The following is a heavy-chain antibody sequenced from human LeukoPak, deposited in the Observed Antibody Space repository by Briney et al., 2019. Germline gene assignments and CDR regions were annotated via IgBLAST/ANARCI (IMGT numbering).Heavy chain of an antibody. CDR1: GGSFSGYY. V-gene: IGHV4-34*01. Sequence: KPSETLSLTCAVYGGSFSGYYRSWIRQPPGKGLEWIGEINHSGSTNYNPSLKSRVTISVDTSKNQFSLKLSSVTAADTAVYYCARGLTRELRYFDWAKTSWFDPWGQGTLVTVSS. J-gene: IGHJ5*02. CDR3: ARGLTRELRYFDWAKTSWFDP. D-gene: IGHD3-9*01. CDR2: INHSGST.